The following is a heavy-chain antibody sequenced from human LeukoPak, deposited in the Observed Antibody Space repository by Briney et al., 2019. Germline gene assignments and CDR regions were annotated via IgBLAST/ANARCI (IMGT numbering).Heavy chain of an antibody. CDR1: GFTFSSYG. J-gene: IGHJ6*03. CDR2: IRYDGSNK. D-gene: IGHD6-13*01. V-gene: IGHV3-30*02. Sequence: PGGSLRLSCAASGFTFSSYGMHWVRQAPGKGLEWVAFIRYDGSNKYYADSVKGRFTISRDNSKNTLYLQMNSLRAEDTAVYYCAKNGRGAAGTGYYYYYMDVWGKGTTVTISS. CDR3: AKNGRGAAGTGYYYYYMDV.